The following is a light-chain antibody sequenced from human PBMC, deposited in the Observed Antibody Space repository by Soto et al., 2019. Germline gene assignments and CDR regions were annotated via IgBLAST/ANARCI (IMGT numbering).Light chain of an antibody. CDR1: SSDVGGYNY. J-gene: IGLJ1*01. CDR2: EVS. V-gene: IGLV2-8*01. CDR3: SSYAGSNNFDV. Sequence: SALTQPPSASGSHVHSVPISCTGTSSDVGGYNYVSWYQQHPGKAPKLMIYEVSKRPSGVPDRFSGSKSGNTASLTVSGLQAEDEADYYCSSYAGSNNFDVFGTGTKVTVL.